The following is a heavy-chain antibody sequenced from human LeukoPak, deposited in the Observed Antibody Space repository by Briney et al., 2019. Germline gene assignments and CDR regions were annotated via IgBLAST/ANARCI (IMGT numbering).Heavy chain of an antibody. J-gene: IGHJ3*02. V-gene: IGHV3-33*01. CDR1: GFPFSCYG. CDR3: AREGVTRSDAFDI. D-gene: IGHD2-2*01. Sequence: GGSLKLSCAASGFPFSCYGMHWVRRAPGKGLEWLAVIWYDGSNKYYANSVKGRFTISRDNSKSTLYLQMNSLRAEDTAVYYCAREGVTRSDAFDIWGQGTMVTVSS. CDR2: IWYDGSNK.